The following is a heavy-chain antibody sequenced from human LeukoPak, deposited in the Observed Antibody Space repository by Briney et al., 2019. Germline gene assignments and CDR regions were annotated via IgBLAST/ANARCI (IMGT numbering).Heavy chain of an antibody. D-gene: IGHD6-6*01. CDR1: GFTFSSYA. J-gene: IGHJ4*02. V-gene: IGHV3-23*01. CDR3: ATFPRIAARHLYYFDY. Sequence: PGGSLRLSCAASGFTFSSYAMSWVRQAPGKGLEWVSAISGSGGSTYYADSVKGRFTISRDNSKNTLYLQMNSLRAEDTAVYYCATFPRIAARHLYYFDYWGQGTLVTVSS. CDR2: ISGSGGST.